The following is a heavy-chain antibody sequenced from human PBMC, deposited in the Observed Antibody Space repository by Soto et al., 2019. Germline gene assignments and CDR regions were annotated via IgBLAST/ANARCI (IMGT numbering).Heavy chain of an antibody. CDR2: IIPLFGTT. Sequence: SVKVSCKASGGTFSSYAVSWVRQAPGQGLEWMGGIIPLFGTTSYAQKFQGRVTITADESTNIAYMEVSSLRSEDTAVYYCAREQSGEIMTMTDAFDIWGQGTMVTVSS. CDR3: AREQSGEIMTMTDAFDI. D-gene: IGHD3-16*01. V-gene: IGHV1-69*13. J-gene: IGHJ3*02. CDR1: GGTFSSYA.